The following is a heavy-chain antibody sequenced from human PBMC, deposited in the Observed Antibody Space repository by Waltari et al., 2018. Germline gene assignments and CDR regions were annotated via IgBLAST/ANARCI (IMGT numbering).Heavy chain of an antibody. D-gene: IGHD2-15*01. Sequence: GSTNYNPSLKSRVTISVDTSKNQFSLKLSSVTAADTAVYYCARHGLLGAFDIWGQGTMVTVSS. CDR3: ARHGLLGAFDI. CDR2: GST. J-gene: IGHJ3*02. V-gene: IGHV4-61*07.